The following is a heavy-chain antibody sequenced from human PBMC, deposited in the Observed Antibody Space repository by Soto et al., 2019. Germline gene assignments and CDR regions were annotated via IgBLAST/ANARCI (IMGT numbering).Heavy chain of an antibody. CDR3: ARGASSLPGFY. CDR1: GYTFSSYG. V-gene: IGHV1-18*01. CDR2: ISAYNGDT. Sequence: QVQLVQSGAEVKKPGASVKVSCKASGYTFSSYGISWVRQAPDQGLDWMGWISAYNGDTDYAQKLQGRVTMTTDTSTNTVYMEPRSLRSDDTAVYFSARGASSLPGFYWGQGTPVTVSS. D-gene: IGHD6-13*01. J-gene: IGHJ4*02.